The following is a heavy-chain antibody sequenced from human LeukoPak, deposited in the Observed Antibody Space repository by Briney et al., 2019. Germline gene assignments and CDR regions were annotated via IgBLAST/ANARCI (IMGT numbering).Heavy chain of an antibody. CDR2: ITGSGANT. Sequence: GGSLRLSCAASGFTFSNYVMIWVRQAPRRGLGWVSTITGSGANTYYADSVTGRFTISRDNSKNTLFLQMNSLRAEDTAVYYCAKDPNGDYVGAYDFWGQGTMVSVSS. V-gene: IGHV3-23*01. CDR1: GFTFSNYV. D-gene: IGHD4-17*01. CDR3: AKDPNGDYVGAYDF. J-gene: IGHJ3*01.